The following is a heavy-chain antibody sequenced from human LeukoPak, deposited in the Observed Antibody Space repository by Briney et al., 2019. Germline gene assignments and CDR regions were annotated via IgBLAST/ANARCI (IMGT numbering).Heavy chain of an antibody. J-gene: IGHJ6*02. CDR3: AKGSVSMAGTPGDV. Sequence: PGGSLRLSCAASGFTFSSYVMNWVRQAPGKGLEWVSTIGGGGYSTYYADSAKGRFTISRDNSKNTLSLQMNSLRAEDTAIYYCAKGSVSMAGTPGDVWGQGTTVTVSS. CDR2: IGGGGYST. V-gene: IGHV3-23*01. CDR1: GFTFSSYV. D-gene: IGHD6-19*01.